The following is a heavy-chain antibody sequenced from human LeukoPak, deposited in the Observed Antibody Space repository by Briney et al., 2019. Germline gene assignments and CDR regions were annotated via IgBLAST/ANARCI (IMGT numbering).Heavy chain of an antibody. CDR1: GFTFDDYS. CDR3: AKEMGGYDFHFDY. CDR2: IIWNSGSI. J-gene: IGHJ4*02. V-gene: IGHV3-9*01. D-gene: IGHD5-12*01. Sequence: PGRSLRLSCAPSGFTFDDYSMHWVRQAPGKGLEWVSGIIWNSGSIGYADSVKGRFTISRDNAKNSLYLQMNSLRAEDTALYYCAKEMGGYDFHFDYWGQGTLVTVSS.